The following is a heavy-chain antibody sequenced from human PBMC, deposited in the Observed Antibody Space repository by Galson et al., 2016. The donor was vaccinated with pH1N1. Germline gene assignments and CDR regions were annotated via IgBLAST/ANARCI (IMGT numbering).Heavy chain of an antibody. D-gene: IGHD6-19*01. CDR3: ARETPYSSGWGYYYGMDA. J-gene: IGHJ6*02. V-gene: IGHV3-30-3*01. CDR2: TSYDGSNK. Sequence: LRLSCAASGFTFSTYAMHWVRQAPGKGLEWVALTSYDGSNKYYADSVKGRFTISRDNSKNTLYLEMNSLRAEDTAVYYCARETPYSSGWGYYYGMDAWGQGTTVTVSS. CDR1: GFTFSTYA.